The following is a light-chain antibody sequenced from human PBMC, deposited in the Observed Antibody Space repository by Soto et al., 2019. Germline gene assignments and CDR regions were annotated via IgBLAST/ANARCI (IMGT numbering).Light chain of an antibody. Sequence: QSVLTQPPSASGTPGQRVTISCSGSSSNIGGNTGNWYQQLPGTAPRVLIYSNNQRPSGVPDRFSGSKSGTSASLAICGLQSDDDADYYCAAWDDSLNAVVFGGGTKLTVL. CDR3: AAWDDSLNAVV. CDR1: SSNIGGNT. V-gene: IGLV1-44*01. J-gene: IGLJ2*01. CDR2: SNN.